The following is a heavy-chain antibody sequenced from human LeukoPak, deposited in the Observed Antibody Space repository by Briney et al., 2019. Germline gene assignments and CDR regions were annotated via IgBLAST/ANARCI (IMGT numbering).Heavy chain of an antibody. J-gene: IGHJ4*02. Sequence: SETLSLTCTVSGGSINSFYWTWIRQPAGKGLEWIGRIYSSGSTNFDPSLKSRVTMSVDTSKNQFSLRLSSVTAADTAAYFCARENWRSKSIDFDSWGQGTLVTVSS. CDR1: GGSINSFY. D-gene: IGHD6-6*01. CDR3: ARENWRSKSIDFDS. V-gene: IGHV4-4*07. CDR2: IYSSGST.